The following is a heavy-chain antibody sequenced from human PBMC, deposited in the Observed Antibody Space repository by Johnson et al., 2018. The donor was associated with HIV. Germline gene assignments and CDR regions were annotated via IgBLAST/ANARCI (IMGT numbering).Heavy chain of an antibody. Sequence: QVLLVESGGGVVQPGRSLRLSCAASGFTFSSYAMHWVRQAPGKGLEWVAVISYDGSNKYYADSVKGRFTISRDNSKNTLYLQMNSLRAEDTAVYYCAREGAAAGPTDTFDIWDQGTMVTVSS. V-gene: IGHV3-30-3*01. D-gene: IGHD6-13*01. CDR2: ISYDGSNK. J-gene: IGHJ3*02. CDR1: GFTFSSYA. CDR3: AREGAAAGPTDTFDI.